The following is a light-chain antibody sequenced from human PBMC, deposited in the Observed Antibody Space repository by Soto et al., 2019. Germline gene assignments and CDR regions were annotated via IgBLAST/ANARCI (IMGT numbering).Light chain of an antibody. CDR3: QQRADWPIT. CDR1: QYITIY. CDR2: DAS. J-gene: IGKJ5*01. V-gene: IGKV3-11*01. Sequence: IVLTQSTATLSLSPGERATLSCRASQYITIYLAWYQQKPGQAPRLLIYDASNRATGIPARFSGSGSGTDFTLTISSLEPDDFAVYYCQQRADWPITFGQGTRLEIK.